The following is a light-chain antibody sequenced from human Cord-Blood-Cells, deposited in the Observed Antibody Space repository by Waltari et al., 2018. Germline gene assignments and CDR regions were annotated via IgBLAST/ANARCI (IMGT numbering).Light chain of an antibody. J-gene: IGKJ2*01. CDR2: DAS. Sequence: DIQMTQSPSTLSASVRDRVTITCRASQRISSWLAWYKQKPGKAPKLLIYDASSLESGVPSRFSGSGSGTEFTLTISSLQPDDFATDYCQQYNSYYTFGQGTKLEIK. CDR1: QRISSW. V-gene: IGKV1-5*01. CDR3: QQYNSYYT.